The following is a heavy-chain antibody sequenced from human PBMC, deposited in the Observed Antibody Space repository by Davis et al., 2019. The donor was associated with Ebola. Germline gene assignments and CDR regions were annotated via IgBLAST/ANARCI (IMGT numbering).Heavy chain of an antibody. CDR2: IYYSGST. CDR3: ARWGTVTTGWFDP. D-gene: IGHD4-11*01. Sequence: SETLSLTCTVSGGSISSYYWSWIRQPPEKGLEWVGYIYYSGSTNCNPSLKSRVTISVDTSKNQFSLKLSSVTAADTAVYYCARWGTVTTGWFDPWGQGTLVTVSS. V-gene: IGHV4-59*12. J-gene: IGHJ5*02. CDR1: GGSISSYY.